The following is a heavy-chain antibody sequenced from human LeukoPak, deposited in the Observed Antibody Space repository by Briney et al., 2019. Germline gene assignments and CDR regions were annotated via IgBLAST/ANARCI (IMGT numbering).Heavy chain of an antibody. CDR1: GGSISSYY. Sequence: SETLSLTCTVSGGSISSYYWSWIRQPPGKGLEWIGYIYYSGSTNYNPSLKSRVTISVDTSKNQFSLKLSSVTAADTAVYYCARGLRYRYSSSSLSPFDPWGQGTLVTVSS. V-gene: IGHV4-59*01. J-gene: IGHJ5*02. CDR3: ARGLRYRYSSSSLSPFDP. CDR2: IYYSGST. D-gene: IGHD6-6*01.